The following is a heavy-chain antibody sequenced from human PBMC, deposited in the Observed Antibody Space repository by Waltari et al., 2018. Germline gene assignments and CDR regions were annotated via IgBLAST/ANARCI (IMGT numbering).Heavy chain of an antibody. CDR3: AGRPLYTVVWHGFDY. J-gene: IGHJ4*02. Sequence: QLQLQESGPGLVKPSETLSLTCNVPNGSISTNTYYWAWIRQPPGKGLEWIGSIFYTGNVYYNPSLQSRVTMSVDTSRNQFSLKLRSVTAADTAVYYCAGRPLYTVVWHGFDYWGRGALVTVSS. V-gene: IGHV4-39*07. CDR1: NGSISTNTYY. CDR2: IFYTGNV. D-gene: IGHD2-2*02.